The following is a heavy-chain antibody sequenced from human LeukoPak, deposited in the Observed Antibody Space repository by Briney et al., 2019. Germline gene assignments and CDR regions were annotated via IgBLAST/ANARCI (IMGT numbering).Heavy chain of an antibody. CDR2: ISGSGGDT. D-gene: IGHD6-19*01. CDR1: GFTFTSYA. J-gene: IGHJ4*02. Sequence: PGGSLRLSCAASGFTFTSYAIYWVRQAPRKVLEWVSGISGSGGDTYFADSVKGRFTISRDNSKNTVFLHMDSLRAEDTAVYYCAKTTAGYSSGRYPGWPVDYWGQGTLVTVSS. CDR3: AKTTAGYSSGRYPGWPVDY. V-gene: IGHV3-23*01.